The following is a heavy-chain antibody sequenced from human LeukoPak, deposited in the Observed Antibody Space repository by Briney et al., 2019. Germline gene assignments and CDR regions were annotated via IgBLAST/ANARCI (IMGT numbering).Heavy chain of an antibody. V-gene: IGHV3-7*01. J-gene: IGHJ4*02. D-gene: IGHD6-13*01. CDR3: ARGGAAAGQGFDY. CDR2: IRDDGSAK. Sequence: GGSLRLSCATSEFTFSNYYMTWVRQAPGKGLEWVASIRDDGSAKFYVDSVKGRFTISRDNAKNSLYLQMSSLRAEDTAVYYCARGGAAAGQGFDYWGQGTLVTVSS. CDR1: EFTFSNYY.